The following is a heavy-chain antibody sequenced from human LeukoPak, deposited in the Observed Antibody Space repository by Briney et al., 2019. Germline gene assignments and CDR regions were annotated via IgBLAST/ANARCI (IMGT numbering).Heavy chain of an antibody. D-gene: IGHD6-13*01. Sequence: GASVKVSCKASGYTFTSYGISWVRQAPGQGLEWMGWISAYNGNTNYAQKLQGRVTMTTDTSTSTAYMELRSLRSDDTAVYYCARDPSSSWPTYMDVWGKGTTVTVSS. CDR1: GYTFTSYG. CDR3: ARDPSSSWPTYMDV. V-gene: IGHV1-18*01. CDR2: ISAYNGNT. J-gene: IGHJ6*03.